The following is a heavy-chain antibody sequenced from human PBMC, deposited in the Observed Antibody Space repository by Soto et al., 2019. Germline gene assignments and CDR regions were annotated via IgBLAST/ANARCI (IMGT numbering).Heavy chain of an antibody. CDR3: AREGYYDYVWGSYRSDYYGMDV. D-gene: IGHD3-16*02. J-gene: IGHJ6*02. CDR1: GGTFSSYA. V-gene: IGHV1-69*01. CDR2: IIPIFGTA. Sequence: QVQLVQSGAEVKKPGSSVKVSCKASGGTFSSYAISWVRQAPGQGLEWMGGIIPIFGTANYAQKFQGRVTITADESTRTAYMELSSLRSEDTAVYYCAREGYYDYVWGSYRSDYYGMDVWGQGTTVTVSS.